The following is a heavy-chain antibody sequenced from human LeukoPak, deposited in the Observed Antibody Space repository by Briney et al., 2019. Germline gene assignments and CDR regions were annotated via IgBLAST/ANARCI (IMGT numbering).Heavy chain of an antibody. D-gene: IGHD2-21*01. Sequence: GGSLRLSCAASGFTVSSKYMSWVRQAPGKGLEWVSVIYSGGGTNYADSVKGRFTISRDNSKNTLYLQMNSLRVEVTAVYHCARDAGTGDSYYWYFDLWGRGTLVTVSS. CDR2: IYSGGGT. V-gene: IGHV3-53*01. J-gene: IGHJ2*01. CDR1: GFTVSSKY. CDR3: ARDAGTGDSYYWYFDL.